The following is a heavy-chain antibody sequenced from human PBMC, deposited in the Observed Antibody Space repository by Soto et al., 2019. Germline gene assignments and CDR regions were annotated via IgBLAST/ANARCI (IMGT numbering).Heavy chain of an antibody. CDR2: MNPNSGDK. CDR1: GYTFASYN. D-gene: IGHD3-3*01. V-gene: IGHV1-8*01. Sequence: QVQLVKSGAEVRRPGASVKISCKASGYTFASYNIYWVRQAAGQGLEYMGWMNPNSGDKGYAHKFLDKVKMTRETTIRTADLELTSLTSEVTAVYYCARGGRYLEWFPWFDPWGQGTLVTVSS. CDR3: ARGGRYLEWFPWFDP. J-gene: IGHJ5*02.